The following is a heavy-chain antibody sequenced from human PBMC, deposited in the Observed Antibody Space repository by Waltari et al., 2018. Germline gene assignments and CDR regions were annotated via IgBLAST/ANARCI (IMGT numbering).Heavy chain of an antibody. Sequence: EVKLLASGGGVAQPGGSLTRPCAASGFSFPAYSTSWVRQTPDRGLEWVSGINNGGVDKYYTDSVKGRFIVSRDNSRNTLYLQMSSLRAEDTAVYYCAKEIGALGTPVFDYWGQGTLVSVSS. CDR3: AKEIGALGTPVFDY. J-gene: IGHJ4*02. D-gene: IGHD6-13*01. CDR2: INNGGVDK. V-gene: IGHV3-23*01. CDR1: GFSFPAYS.